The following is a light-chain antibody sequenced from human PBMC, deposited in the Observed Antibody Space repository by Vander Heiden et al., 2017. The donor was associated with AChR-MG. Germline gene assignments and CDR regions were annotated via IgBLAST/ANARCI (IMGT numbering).Light chain of an antibody. J-gene: IGKJ4*01. Sequence: EIVLTQSPATLSLSPGERATLSCRASQSVSSYLAWYQQKPGQAPRLLMYDASDRATGIPARFSSSGSGTDVVLTISSLEPEDFAVYYCQQRYNWPRTFGGGTKVEIK. CDR2: DAS. CDR1: QSVSSY. V-gene: IGKV3-11*01. CDR3: QQRYNWPRT.